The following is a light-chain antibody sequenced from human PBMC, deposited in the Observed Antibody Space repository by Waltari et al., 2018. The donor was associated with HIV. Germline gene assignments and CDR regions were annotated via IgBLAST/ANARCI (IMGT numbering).Light chain of an antibody. J-gene: IGLJ2*01. CDR1: EGAVTTKHY. Sequence: VVTPEPSLTVSPGGTIILTCGSSEGAVTTKHYAYWFQQKPGQAPTTLIHDTTQRHFWTPARFSGFLLGDKAALTLSGALSEDEGVYFCLLFFGATRVFGGGTMVTVL. CDR3: LLFFGATRV. V-gene: IGLV7-46*01. CDR2: DTT.